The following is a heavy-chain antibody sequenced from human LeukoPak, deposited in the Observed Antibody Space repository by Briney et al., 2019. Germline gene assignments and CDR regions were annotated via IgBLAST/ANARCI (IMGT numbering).Heavy chain of an antibody. CDR1: GFTFSSYG. J-gene: IGHJ2*01. V-gene: IGHV3-30*02. CDR3: ARDPNYYDSSGLYFDL. D-gene: IGHD3-22*01. CDR2: IRYDGSNK. Sequence: GGSLRLSCAASGFTFSSYGMHWVRQAPGKGLEWVAFIRYDGSNKYYADSVKGRFTISRDNAKSSLYLQMNSLGAEDTAVYYCARDPNYYDSSGLYFDLWGRGTLVTVSS.